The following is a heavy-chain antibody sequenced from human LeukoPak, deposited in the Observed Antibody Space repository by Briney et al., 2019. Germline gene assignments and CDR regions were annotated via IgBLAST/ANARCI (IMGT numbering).Heavy chain of an antibody. Sequence: ASVKLCCKASGYTFTGYYMDWVRQAPGQGLEWMGWINPNSGGTNYAQKYEGRVTMTRDTSISTAYMELSRLRSDDTAVYYCARYKDYDSSGYYYYFDYWGQGTLVTVSS. J-gene: IGHJ4*02. CDR1: GYTFTGYY. V-gene: IGHV1-2*02. CDR2: INPNSGGT. CDR3: ARYKDYDSSGYYYYFDY. D-gene: IGHD3-22*01.